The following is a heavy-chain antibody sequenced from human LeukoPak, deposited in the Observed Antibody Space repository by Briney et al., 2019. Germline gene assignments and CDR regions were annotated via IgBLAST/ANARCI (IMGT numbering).Heavy chain of an antibody. CDR3: AKFEGYCSSSCSSKPTGWYFDY. CDR2: ISGSGGDT. J-gene: IGHJ4*02. D-gene: IGHD2-2*01. CDR1: GFAFSSYA. Sequence: GGSLRLSCAASGFAFSSYAMSWVRQAPGNGLEWFSAISGSGGDTFYADSVKGRFTISRDNSKNTLCLQMNSLRAEDTAVYYCAKFEGYCSSSCSSKPTGWYFDYWGQGTLVTVSS. V-gene: IGHV3-23*01.